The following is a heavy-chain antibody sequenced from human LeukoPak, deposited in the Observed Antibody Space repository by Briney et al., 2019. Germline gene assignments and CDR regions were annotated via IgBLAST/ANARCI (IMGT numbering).Heavy chain of an antibody. J-gene: IGHJ6*04. CDR1: GGTFSSYA. D-gene: IGHD2-15*01. Sequence: SVKLSCKASGGTFSSYAISWVRQAPGQGLEWMGGIIPIFGTANYAQKFQGRVTITADESTSTAYMELSSLRSEDTAVYYCARSIVVVVAAGAYYYYGMDVWGKGTTVTVSS. V-gene: IGHV1-69*01. CDR2: IIPIFGTA. CDR3: ARSIVVVVAAGAYYYYGMDV.